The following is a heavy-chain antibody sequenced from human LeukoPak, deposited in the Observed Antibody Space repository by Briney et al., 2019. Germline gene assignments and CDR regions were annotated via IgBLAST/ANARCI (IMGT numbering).Heavy chain of an antibody. Sequence: GGSLRLSCAASGFTFSSYGMHWVRQAPGKGLEWVAVIWYDGSNKYYADSVKGRFTISRDNSKNTLYLQMNSLRAEDTAVYYCARKTYSSGWCVIDYWGQGTLVTVSS. CDR2: IWYDGSNK. CDR1: GFTFSSYG. CDR3: ARKTYSSGWCVIDY. D-gene: IGHD6-19*01. V-gene: IGHV3-33*01. J-gene: IGHJ4*02.